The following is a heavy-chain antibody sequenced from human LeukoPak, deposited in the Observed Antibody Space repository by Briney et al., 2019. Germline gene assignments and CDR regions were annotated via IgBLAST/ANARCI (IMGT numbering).Heavy chain of an antibody. D-gene: IGHD3-22*01. J-gene: IGHJ4*02. CDR1: GGSISSGGYY. Sequence: SETLSLTCTVSGGSISSGGYYWSWIRQHPGKGLEWIGYIYYSGSTYYNPSLKSRVTISVDTSKNQFSLKLSSVTATDTAVYYCARAQYYYDSSGYYPYYFDYWGQGTLVTVSS. CDR3: ARAQYYYDSSGYYPYYFDY. CDR2: IYYSGST. V-gene: IGHV4-31*03.